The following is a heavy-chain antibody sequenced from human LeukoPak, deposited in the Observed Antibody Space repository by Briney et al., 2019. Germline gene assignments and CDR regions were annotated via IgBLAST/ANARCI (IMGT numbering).Heavy chain of an antibody. CDR2: ISSTSNYI. CDR1: GFTFSSYS. V-gene: IGHV3-21*01. D-gene: IGHD6-13*01. CDR3: ARVLEAAAFDP. Sequence: GGSLILSCAASGFTFSSYSMNWVRQAPGKGLEWVSSISSTSNYIYSADSVKGRFTISRDNARNSVYLQMNSLRAEDTAVYYCARVLEAAAFDPWGQGTLVTVSS. J-gene: IGHJ5*02.